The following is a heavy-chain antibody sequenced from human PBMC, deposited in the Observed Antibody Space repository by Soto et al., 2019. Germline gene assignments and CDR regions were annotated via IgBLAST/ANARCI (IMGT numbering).Heavy chain of an antibody. CDR3: AKDRQFRSYYESAGHYND. V-gene: IGHV3-23*01. D-gene: IGHD3-22*01. Sequence: EVQLLESGGGLVQPGGSLRLTCVGSGFTFRNQDMRWVRQAPGKGLEWVSGISGRGGVTYYADSVTGRFTISRDTSKNTLYLQMNILRANDTAVYYCAKDRQFRSYYESAGHYNDWGQGTLVTVSS. J-gene: IGHJ4*02. CDR2: ISGRGGVT. CDR1: GFTFRNQD.